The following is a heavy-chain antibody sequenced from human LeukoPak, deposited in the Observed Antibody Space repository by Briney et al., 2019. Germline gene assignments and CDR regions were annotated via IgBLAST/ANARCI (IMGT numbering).Heavy chain of an antibody. Sequence: PGGSLRLSCAASGFTFSSYWMHWVRQAPGKGLVWVSRINSDGSSTSYADSVKGRFTISRDNAKNSLYLQMNSLRAEDTAVYYCARESPLGILDYWGQGTLVTVSS. CDR2: INSDGSST. CDR1: GFTFSSYW. D-gene: IGHD7-27*01. J-gene: IGHJ4*02. CDR3: ARESPLGILDY. V-gene: IGHV3-74*01.